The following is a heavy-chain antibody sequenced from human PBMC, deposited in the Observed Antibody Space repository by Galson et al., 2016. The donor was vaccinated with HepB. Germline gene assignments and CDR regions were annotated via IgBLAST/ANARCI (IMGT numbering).Heavy chain of an antibody. CDR1: GFTFSDYA. CDR3: ARDVRTPAIRAWYPFYDY. Sequence: SLRLSCAVSGFTFSDYAIHWVRQAPGKGLEWVALISYDGTTKYYADSVKGRFSISRDNSKNTLFLAMNSLRPEDTAVSYCARDVRTPAIRAWYPFYDYWGQGALVTVSS. J-gene: IGHJ4*02. V-gene: IGHV3-30*04. CDR2: ISYDGTTK. D-gene: IGHD2-15*01.